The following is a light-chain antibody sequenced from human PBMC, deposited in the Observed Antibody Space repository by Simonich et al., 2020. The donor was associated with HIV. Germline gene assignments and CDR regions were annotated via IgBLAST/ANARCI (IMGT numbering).Light chain of an antibody. CDR1: QSISSW. CDR2: KAS. Sequence: DIQMTQSPSTLSASVGDRVSITCRASQSISSWLAWYQQNPGKAPKLLIYKASSLQSGVPSTFSGSGSGTEFTLTISSLQPDDFATYYCQQFNSFPLTFGQGTRLDIK. CDR3: QQFNSFPLT. V-gene: IGKV1-5*03. J-gene: IGKJ5*01.